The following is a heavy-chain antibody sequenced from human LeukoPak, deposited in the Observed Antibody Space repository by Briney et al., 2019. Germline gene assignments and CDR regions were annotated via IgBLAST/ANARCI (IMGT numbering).Heavy chain of an antibody. J-gene: IGHJ4*02. CDR2: ISSSGSTI. Sequence: GGSLRRSGAGSGFTFSDYYMSWIRHAPGNGLEGVSYISSSGSTIYYADSVKGRFTISRDNAKNSLYLQMNSLRAEDTAVYYCARDHPVAGIYFDYWGQGTLVTVSS. V-gene: IGHV3-11*01. CDR1: GFTFSDYY. CDR3: ARDHPVAGIYFDY. D-gene: IGHD6-19*01.